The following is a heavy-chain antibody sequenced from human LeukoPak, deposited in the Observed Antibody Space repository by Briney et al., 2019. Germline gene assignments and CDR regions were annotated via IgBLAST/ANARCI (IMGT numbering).Heavy chain of an antibody. V-gene: IGHV4-59*01. J-gene: IGHJ6*03. CDR3: ARTGGYYYYYMDV. CDR2: IYYSGST. D-gene: IGHD7-27*01. Sequence: SETLPLTCTVSGGSISSYYWSWIRQPPGKGLEWIGYIYYSGSTNYNPSLKSRVTISVDTSKNQFSLKLNSVTAADTAVYYCARTGGYYYYYMDVWGKGTTVTVSS. CDR1: GGSISSYY.